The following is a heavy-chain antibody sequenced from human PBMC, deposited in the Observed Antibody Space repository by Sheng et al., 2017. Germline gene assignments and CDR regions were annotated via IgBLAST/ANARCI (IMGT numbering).Heavy chain of an antibody. D-gene: IGHD3-10*01. CDR2: FSASGATI. V-gene: IGHV3-48*03. CDR3: GRGTYHFYYAMDV. CDR1: GFNFNTYE. J-gene: IGHJ6*02. Sequence: EVQLVESGGGLVQPGGSLRLSCTASGFNFNTYEVNWFRQTPGKGLEWVSYFSASGATIFYAGSVKGRFAVSRDKAKNSVHLQMNSLRAEDTAVYYCGRGTYHFYYAMDVWGQGTLVTVSS.